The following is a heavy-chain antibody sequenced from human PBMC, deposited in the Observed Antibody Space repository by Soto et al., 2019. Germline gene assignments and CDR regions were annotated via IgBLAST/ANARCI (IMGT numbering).Heavy chain of an antibody. J-gene: IGHJ3*02. Sequence: QVQLVESGGGVVQPGRSLRLSCAASGFTFSSYAMHWVRQAPGKGLEWVAVISYDGSNKYYADSVKGRFTISRDNSKNTLYLQMNSLRAEDMAVYYCARGRVNWAGHDAFDIWGQGTMVTVSS. CDR1: GFTFSSYA. CDR3: ARGRVNWAGHDAFDI. V-gene: IGHV3-30-3*01. CDR2: ISYDGSNK. D-gene: IGHD6-19*01.